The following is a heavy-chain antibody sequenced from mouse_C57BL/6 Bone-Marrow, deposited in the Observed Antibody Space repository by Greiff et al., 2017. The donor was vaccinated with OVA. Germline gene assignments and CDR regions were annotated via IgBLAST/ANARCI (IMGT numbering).Heavy chain of an antibody. D-gene: IGHD1-1*01. Sequence: QVQLQQPGAELVKPGASVKLSCKASGYTFTSYWMQWVKQRPGQGLEWIGEIDPSDSYTNYNQKFKGKATLTVDTSSSTAYMQLSSLTSEDSAVSYCARDPYGDWYFDVWGTGTTVTVSS. CDR3: ARDPYGDWYFDV. V-gene: IGHV1-50*01. J-gene: IGHJ1*03. CDR1: GYTFTSYW. CDR2: IDPSDSYT.